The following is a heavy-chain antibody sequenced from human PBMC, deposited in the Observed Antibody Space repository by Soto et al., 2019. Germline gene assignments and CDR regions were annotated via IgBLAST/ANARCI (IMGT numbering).Heavy chain of an antibody. CDR1: GYTLTELS. D-gene: IGHD3-16*02. CDR2: FDPEDGET. J-gene: IGHJ4*02. V-gene: IGHV1-24*01. Sequence: ASVKVSCKVSGYTLTELSMHWVRQAPGKGLEWMGGFDPEDGETIYAQKFQGRVTMTEDTSTDTAYMELSSLRSEDTAVYYCATVSVMTFGGVSVISEYYFDYCGQGTLDTVSS. CDR3: ATVSVMTFGGVSVISEYYFDY.